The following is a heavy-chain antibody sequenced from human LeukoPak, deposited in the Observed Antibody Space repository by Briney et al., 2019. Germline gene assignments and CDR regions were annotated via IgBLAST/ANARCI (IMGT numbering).Heavy chain of an antibody. CDR2: IYSGGST. Sequence: GGSLRLSCAASGFTVSSNYMSWVRQAPGKGLEWVSVIYSGGSTYYADSVKGRFTISRDNSKNTLYLQMNSLRAEDTAVYYCARDEEYYYGSGRPENWFDPWGQGTLVTVSS. CDR1: GFTVSSNY. D-gene: IGHD3-10*01. V-gene: IGHV3-66*01. J-gene: IGHJ5*02. CDR3: ARDEEYYYGSGRPENWFDP.